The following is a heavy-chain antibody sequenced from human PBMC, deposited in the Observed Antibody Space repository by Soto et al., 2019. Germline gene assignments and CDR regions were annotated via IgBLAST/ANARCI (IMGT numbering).Heavy chain of an antibody. V-gene: IGHV4-4*02. Sequence: SETLSLTCAVSRGAIRSPNWWTWVRQTPGKGLEWIGEIYHTGNTNYNPSLSSRVTISVDMSKNQFSLNVTSVTAADTAISYCASDLTYWGQGTLVTVSS. J-gene: IGHJ4*02. CDR1: RGAIRSPNW. CDR3: ASDLTY. CDR2: IYHTGNT.